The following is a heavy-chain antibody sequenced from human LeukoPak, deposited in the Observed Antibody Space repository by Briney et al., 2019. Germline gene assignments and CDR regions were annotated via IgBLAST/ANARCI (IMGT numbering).Heavy chain of an antibody. J-gene: IGHJ4*02. D-gene: IGHD3-10*01. CDR3: SRPRYGSGSLDS. CDR1: GESFSVHY. CDR2: INHSGST. V-gene: IGHV4-34*01. Sequence: SETLSLTCAVYGESFSVHYWPWIRQPPGRGLEWSGEINHSGSTTSNPSLTNRVTISVDTSKNQFSLKLTSVTAADTAWYSWSRPRYGSGSLDSCGQGTLVTVSS.